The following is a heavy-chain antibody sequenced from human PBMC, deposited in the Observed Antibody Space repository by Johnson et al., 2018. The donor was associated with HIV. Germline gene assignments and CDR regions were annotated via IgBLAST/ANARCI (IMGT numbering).Heavy chain of an antibody. CDR1: GFTFSNYD. CDR2: ISYDGGSK. Sequence: VQLVESGGGVVQPGRSLRLSCAASGFTFSNYDMDWVRQAPGKGLEWVAIISYDGGSKYYADSVKGRFTISRDNAKNTLYLQMNSLRAEDTAVYYCARKQWLAKISSDAFDIWGQGTMVTVSS. D-gene: IGHD6-19*01. CDR3: ARKQWLAKISSDAFDI. V-gene: IGHV3-30*03. J-gene: IGHJ3*02.